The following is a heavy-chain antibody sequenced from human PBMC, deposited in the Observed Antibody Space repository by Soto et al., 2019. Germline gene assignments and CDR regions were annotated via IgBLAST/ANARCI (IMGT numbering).Heavy chain of an antibody. V-gene: IGHV4-34*01. D-gene: IGHD6-19*01. J-gene: IGHJ6*03. CDR3: ARPGWSYYYYYMDV. CDR1: GGSFSGYY. Sequence: SETLSLTCAVYGGSFSGYYWSWIRQPPGKGLEWIGEINHSGSTNYNPSLKSRVTISVDTSKNQFSLKLSSVTAADTAVYYCARPGWSYYYYYMDVWGKGTTVTVSS. CDR2: INHSGST.